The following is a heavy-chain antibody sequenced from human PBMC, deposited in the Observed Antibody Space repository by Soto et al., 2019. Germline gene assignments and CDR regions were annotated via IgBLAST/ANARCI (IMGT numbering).Heavy chain of an antibody. D-gene: IGHD2-15*01. J-gene: IGHJ3*02. CDR3: ARGSRGYCSGRYCYFAFDI. Sequence: PSETLSLTCTVSGGSSSSGGYYWSWIRQHPGKGLEWIGHIYHSGSTFYKPSLKSRDDKSIDTSKNQFSLKLNSVTAADTAVYYCARGSRGYCSGRYCYFAFDIWGQGTMVTVS. CDR2: IYHSGST. CDR1: GGSSSSGGYY. V-gene: IGHV4-31*03.